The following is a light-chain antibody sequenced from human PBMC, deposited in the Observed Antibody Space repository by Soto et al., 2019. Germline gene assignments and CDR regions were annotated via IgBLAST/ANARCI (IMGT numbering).Light chain of an antibody. V-gene: IGKV3-11*01. CDR3: QQRSNWPPLT. Sequence: EIVLKQSPATLSLSPGERATLSCRASQSVGNNLAWYQQKRGQAPGLLIYEASTRATGIPARFSGSGSGTEFTLTISSLQSEDFAVYYCQQRSNWPPLTFGGGTKVDI. J-gene: IGKJ4*01. CDR1: QSVGNN. CDR2: EAS.